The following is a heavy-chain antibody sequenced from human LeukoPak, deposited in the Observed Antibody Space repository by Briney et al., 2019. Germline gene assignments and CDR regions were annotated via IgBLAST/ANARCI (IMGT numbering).Heavy chain of an antibody. V-gene: IGHV3-7*01. CDR3: ARDKGVVGQFDP. CDR2: TKEDGSEK. D-gene: IGHD3-3*01. J-gene: IGHJ5*02. CDR1: GFTFSSYW. Sequence: GGSPRLSCAASGFTFSSYWMSWVRQAPGQGLEWVANTKEDGSEKYYVDSVKGRFTISRDNAKKSLYLQMNSLRAEDTAVYYCARDKGVVGQFDPWGQGTLVTVSS.